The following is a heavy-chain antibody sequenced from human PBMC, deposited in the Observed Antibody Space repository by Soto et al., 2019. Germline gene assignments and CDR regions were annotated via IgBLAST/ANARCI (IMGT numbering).Heavy chain of an antibody. CDR3: AIYYFDWPAYFDY. J-gene: IGHJ4*02. CDR1: GGSFSGYY. V-gene: IGHV4-34*01. CDR2: INHSGST. Sequence: PSETLSLTCAVYGGSFSGYYWSWIRQPPGKGLEWIGEINHSGSTNYNPSLKSRVTISVDTSKNQFSLKLSSVTAADTAVYYCAIYYFDWPAYFDYWGQGTLVTVSS. D-gene: IGHD3-9*01.